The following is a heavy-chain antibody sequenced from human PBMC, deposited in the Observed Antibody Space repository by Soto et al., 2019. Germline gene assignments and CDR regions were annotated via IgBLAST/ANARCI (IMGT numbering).Heavy chain of an antibody. CDR1: GDSINSDKYY. J-gene: IGHJ3*02. V-gene: IGHV4-39*07. CDR2: IYFRGNT. CDR3: ARELSGIEKGAFDI. D-gene: IGHD2-21*01. Sequence: SETLSLTCSVSGDSINSDKYYWGWIRQPPGKGLEWIGSIYFRGNTYYNPSLQTRVTISLDKSKSQFSLKLNSVTAADTAVYYCARELSGIEKGAFDIWGQGTMVTVSS.